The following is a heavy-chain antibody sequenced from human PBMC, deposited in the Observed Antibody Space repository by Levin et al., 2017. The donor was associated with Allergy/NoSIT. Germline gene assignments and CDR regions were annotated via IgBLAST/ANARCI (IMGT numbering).Heavy chain of an antibody. CDR3: ARQDYYGSGNAAFDY. CDR2: IYYSGST. CDR1: GGSISSSSYY. D-gene: IGHD3-10*01. Sequence: SSETLSLTCTVSGGSISSSSYYWGWIRQPPGKGLEWIGSIYYSGSTYYNPSLKSRVTISVDTSKNQFSLKLSSVTAADTAVYYCARQDYYGSGNAAFDYWGQGTLVTVSS. V-gene: IGHV4-39*01. J-gene: IGHJ4*02.